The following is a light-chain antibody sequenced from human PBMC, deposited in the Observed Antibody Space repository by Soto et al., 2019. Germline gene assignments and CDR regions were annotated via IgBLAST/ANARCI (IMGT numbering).Light chain of an antibody. J-gene: IGKJ4*01. CDR3: QQYYVWNT. CDR2: EAS. Sequence: IVMTQSPATLSVSPGEIAIFSCRASQSVDRKLAWYQQKPCQAPRLLIYEASTRSTGIPARFSGSGSGTEFTLTISSLQSEDFSIYYCQQYYVWNTFGGGTKVEIK. V-gene: IGKV3D-15*01. CDR1: QSVDRK.